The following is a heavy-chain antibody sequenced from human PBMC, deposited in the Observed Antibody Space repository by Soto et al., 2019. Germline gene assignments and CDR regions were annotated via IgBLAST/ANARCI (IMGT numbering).Heavy chain of an antibody. Sequence: LRLSCEVSGLTFAKVWMSWIRQAPGKGLEWVGRIKSQTDGGRIDYAAPVKGRFTISRDDSKNTLYLQMSSLKTEDTAVYYCTTDDPINRYWGQGTLVTVSS. CDR2: IKSQTDGGRI. J-gene: IGHJ4*02. CDR1: GLTFAKVW. V-gene: IGHV3-15*01. CDR3: TTDDPINRY.